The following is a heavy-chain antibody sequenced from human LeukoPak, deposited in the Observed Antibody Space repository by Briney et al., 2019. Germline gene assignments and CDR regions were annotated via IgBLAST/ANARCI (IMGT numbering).Heavy chain of an antibody. J-gene: IGHJ4*02. CDR1: GGSISSGVYY. V-gene: IGHV4-31*03. CDR3: ARGAVAGTIDY. Sequence: SETLSLTCTVSGGSISSGVYYWSWIRQHPGKGLEWIGYIYYSGSTYYNPSLKSRVTISVDTSKNQFSLKLSSVTAADTAVYYCARGAVAGTIDYWGQGTLVTVSS. CDR2: IYYSGST. D-gene: IGHD6-19*01.